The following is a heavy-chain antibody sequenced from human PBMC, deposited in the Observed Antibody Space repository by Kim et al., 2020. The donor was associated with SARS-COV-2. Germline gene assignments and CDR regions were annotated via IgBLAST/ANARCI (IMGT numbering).Heavy chain of an antibody. Sequence: ADSVKGRFTISRDNAKNSLYLQMNSLRAEDTAVYYCARAICSGGSCYSNWGQGTLVTVSS. CDR3: ARAICSGGSCYSN. D-gene: IGHD2-15*01. V-gene: IGHV3-21*01. J-gene: IGHJ4*02.